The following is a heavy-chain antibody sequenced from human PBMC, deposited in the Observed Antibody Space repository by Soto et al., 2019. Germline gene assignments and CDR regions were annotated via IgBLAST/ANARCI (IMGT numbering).Heavy chain of an antibody. CDR3: ARSSSWYNYYYYMDV. Sequence: SETLSLTCAVYGGSFSGYYWSWIRQPPGKGLEWIGEINHSGSTNYNPSLKSRVTISVDTSKNQFSLKLSSVTAADTAVYYCARSSSWYNYYYYMDVWGKGTTVTVSS. D-gene: IGHD6-13*01. J-gene: IGHJ6*03. V-gene: IGHV4-34*01. CDR2: INHSGST. CDR1: GGSFSGYY.